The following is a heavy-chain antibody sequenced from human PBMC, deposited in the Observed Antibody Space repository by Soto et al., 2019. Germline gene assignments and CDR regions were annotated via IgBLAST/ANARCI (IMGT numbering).Heavy chain of an antibody. CDR1: VFTFSSYG. V-gene: IGHV3-30*03. CDR2: ISYDGSNK. CDR3: ADGMDV. Sequence: QVQLVESGGGVVQPGRSLRLSCASSVFTFSSYGMHWVRQAPGKGLEWVAVISYDGSNKYYADSVKGRFTISRDNSKNTLYLQMNSLRAEDTAVYYCADGMDVWGQGTTVTVSS. J-gene: IGHJ6*02.